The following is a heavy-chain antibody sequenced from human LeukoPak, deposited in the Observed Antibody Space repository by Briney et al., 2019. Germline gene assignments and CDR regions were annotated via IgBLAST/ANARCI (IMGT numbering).Heavy chain of an antibody. CDR1: GGSISSYY. V-gene: IGHV4-4*07. J-gene: IGHJ5*02. CDR3: ARQRISMVVTARNWFDP. Sequence: SETLSLTCTVSGGSISSYYWSWIRQPAGKGLEWIGRIYTSGSTNYNPSLKSRVTMSVDTSKNQFSLKLSSVTAADTAVYYCARQRISMVVTARNWFDPWGQGTLVTVSS. CDR2: IYTSGST. D-gene: IGHD2-21*02.